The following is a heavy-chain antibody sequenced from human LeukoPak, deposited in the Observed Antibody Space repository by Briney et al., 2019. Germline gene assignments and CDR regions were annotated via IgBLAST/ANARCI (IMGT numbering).Heavy chain of an antibody. CDR2: IYPGAASDT. V-gene: IGHV5-51*01. J-gene: IGHJ4*02. D-gene: IGHD5-12*01. Sequence: ESLKISCKGSGYRFTNYWIGWVRQMPGKGLEWMGIIYPGAASDTRYSPSFRGLVTFSADKSISTAYLQWSSLKASDTAIYYCARERGGSGYDSGLDFDYWGQGTLVTVSS. CDR1: GYRFTNYW. CDR3: ARERGGSGYDSGLDFDY.